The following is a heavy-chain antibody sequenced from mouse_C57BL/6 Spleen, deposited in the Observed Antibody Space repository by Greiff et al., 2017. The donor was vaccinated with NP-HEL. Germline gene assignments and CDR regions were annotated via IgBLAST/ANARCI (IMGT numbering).Heavy chain of an antibody. J-gene: IGHJ2*01. V-gene: IGHV5-16*01. CDR1: GFTFSDYY. Sequence: EVQLMESEGGLVQPGSSMKLSCTASGFTFSDYYMAWVRQVPEKGLEWVANINYDGSSTYYLDSLKSRFIISRDNAKNILYLQMSSLKSEDTATYYCARAGSYYFDYWGQGTTLTVSS. CDR3: ARAGSYYFDY. CDR2: INYDGSST.